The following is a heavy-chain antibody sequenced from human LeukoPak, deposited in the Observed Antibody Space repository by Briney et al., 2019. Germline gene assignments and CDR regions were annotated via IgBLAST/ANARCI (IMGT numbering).Heavy chain of an antibody. V-gene: IGHV3-48*01. CDR2: ITSTSSTI. CDR1: GFTFSSYS. CDR3: AKDGIIVVVPAANNWFDP. D-gene: IGHD2-2*01. J-gene: IGHJ5*02. Sequence: GGSLRLSCVASGFTFSSYSMNWVRQAPGKGLEWVSYITSTSSTIFYADSVKGRFTISRDNSKNTLYLQMNSLRAEDTAVYYCAKDGIIVVVPAANNWFDPWGQGTLVTVSS.